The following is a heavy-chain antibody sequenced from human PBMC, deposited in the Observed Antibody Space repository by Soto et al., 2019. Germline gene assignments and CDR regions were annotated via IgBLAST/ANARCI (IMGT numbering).Heavy chain of an antibody. Sequence: ASVKVSCKASGGTFSRYALSWVRQAPGQGPEWMGGIVPMFGTANYAQKFQGRVTITADESTSTAYMQLSSLRSEDTAVYYCARGVYYDSRGYYFFFWGQGTLVSVSS. CDR3: ARGVYYDSRGYYFFF. J-gene: IGHJ4*02. CDR2: IVPMFGTA. D-gene: IGHD3-22*01. CDR1: GGTFSRYA. V-gene: IGHV1-69*13.